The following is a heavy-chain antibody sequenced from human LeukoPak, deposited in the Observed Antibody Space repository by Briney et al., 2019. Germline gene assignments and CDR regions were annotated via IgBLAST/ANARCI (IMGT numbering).Heavy chain of an antibody. CDR2: INAGNGNT. CDR1: GYTFTSYA. D-gene: IGHD5-18*01. V-gene: IGHV1-3*01. J-gene: IGHJ4*02. Sequence: GASVKVSCKASGYTFTSYAMHWVRQAPGQRLEWMGWINAGNGNTKYSQKFQGRVTITRDTSASTAYMELSSLRSEDTAVYYCARGCRTWDSYGYCHFDYWGQGTLVTVSS. CDR3: ARGCRTWDSYGYCHFDY.